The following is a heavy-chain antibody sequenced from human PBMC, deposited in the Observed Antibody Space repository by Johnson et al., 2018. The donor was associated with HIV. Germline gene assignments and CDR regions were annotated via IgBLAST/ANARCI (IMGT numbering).Heavy chain of an antibody. Sequence: EVQLVESGGGVVRPGGSLRLSCEVSGFTFDEYGMSWVRQAPGKGLEWVSGINWNGGSKGYADSVKGRFTISRDNARNFLYLQMNSVRAEDTALYFCARVLNARPQWALDIWGQGTMVTVSS. CDR1: GFTFDEYG. CDR2: INWNGGSK. D-gene: IGHD5-24*01. J-gene: IGHJ3*02. V-gene: IGHV3-20*04. CDR3: ARVLNARPQWALDI.